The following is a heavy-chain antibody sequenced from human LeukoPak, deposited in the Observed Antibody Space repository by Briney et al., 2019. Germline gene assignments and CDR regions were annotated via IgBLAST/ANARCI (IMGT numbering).Heavy chain of an antibody. J-gene: IGHJ4*02. V-gene: IGHV4-59*01. CDR3: ARSYDSSGYYYGCDC. CDR2: TSYSGSGDT. CDR1: GGSLRSYY. Sequence: SETLSLTCTVSGGSLRSYYWSWIRQAPGKRLEWIGYTSYSGSGDTKYNPSLQSRVTFSLDTSRNQFSLNLNSVTAADTAVYYCARSYDSSGYYYGCDCWGQGTLVTVSS. D-gene: IGHD3-22*01.